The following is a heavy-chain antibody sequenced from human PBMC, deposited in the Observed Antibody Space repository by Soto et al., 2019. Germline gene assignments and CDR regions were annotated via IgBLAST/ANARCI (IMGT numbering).Heavy chain of an antibody. J-gene: IGHJ6*02. V-gene: IGHV1-69*01. CDR3: AKDPVDTSMLTCYYGMDV. Sequence: QVQLVQSGAEVKKPGSSVKVSCKASGGTFSSTAIDWVRQAPGQGLEWMGAIIPNFGTTNYAQKFQGRATITADGSTSTVYKELRSLRSEDTAVYYCAKDPVDTSMLTCYYGMDVWGQGTTVTVSS. CDR1: GGTFSSTA. D-gene: IGHD5-18*01. CDR2: IIPNFGTT.